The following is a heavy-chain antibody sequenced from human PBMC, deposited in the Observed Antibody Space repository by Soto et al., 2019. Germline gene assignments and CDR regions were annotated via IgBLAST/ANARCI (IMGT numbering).Heavy chain of an antibody. D-gene: IGHD6-13*01. CDR1: GFTFSDYC. CDR3: ARDRCSSSWNAGVFDY. CDR2: ISSSGSTI. V-gene: IGHV3-11*01. J-gene: IGHJ4*02. Sequence: LRLSCAASGFTFSDYCMSWIRQAPGKGMEWVSYISSSGSTIYYADAVKGRFTISRDKAKNSLYLQMNSLRAEDTAVYYCARDRCSSSWNAGVFDYWGQGTLVTVSS.